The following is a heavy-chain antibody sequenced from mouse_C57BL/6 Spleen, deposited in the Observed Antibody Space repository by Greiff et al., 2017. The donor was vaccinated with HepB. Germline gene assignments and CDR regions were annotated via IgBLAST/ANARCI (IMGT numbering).Heavy chain of an antibody. CDR3: ARWDDYAMDY. CDR1: GYTFTSYG. CDR2: IYPRSGNT. D-gene: IGHD4-1*01. J-gene: IGHJ4*01. Sequence: LEESGAELARPGASVKLSCKASGYTFTSYGISWVKQRTGQGLEWIGEIYPRSGNTYYNEKFKGKATLTADKSSSTAYMELRSLTSEDSAVYFCARWDDYAMDYWGQGTSVTVSS. V-gene: IGHV1-81*01.